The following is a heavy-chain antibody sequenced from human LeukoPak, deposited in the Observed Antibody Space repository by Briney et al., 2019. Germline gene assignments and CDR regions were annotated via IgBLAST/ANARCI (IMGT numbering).Heavy chain of an antibody. J-gene: IGHJ5*02. CDR1: GYSITSVYY. CDR2: IYHSGTT. Sequence: ASETLSLTCALPGYSITSVYYSGWIRHPPGKGLEWIGSIYHSGTTYYNPSRKSRVTIPVDTYKNQFSLKLSSVTAADTAVYYCARGRSDWFDPWGQGTLVTVSS. V-gene: IGHV4-38-2*01. CDR3: ARGRSDWFDP.